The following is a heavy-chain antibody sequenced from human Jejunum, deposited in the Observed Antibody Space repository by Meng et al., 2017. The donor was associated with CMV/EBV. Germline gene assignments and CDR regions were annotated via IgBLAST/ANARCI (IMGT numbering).Heavy chain of an antibody. CDR3: ARQGSSSWYDDY. Sequence: CTPSGSSFPSAWIACVRQMPGKGLESLGIIYPGDSDTTYNPSFQGQVTMSADTSINTAYLQLDSLKASDSGMYYCARQGSSSWYDDYWGQGTLVTVSS. V-gene: IGHV5-51*01. CDR2: IYPGDSDT. CDR1: GSSFPSAW. D-gene: IGHD2-2*01. J-gene: IGHJ4*02.